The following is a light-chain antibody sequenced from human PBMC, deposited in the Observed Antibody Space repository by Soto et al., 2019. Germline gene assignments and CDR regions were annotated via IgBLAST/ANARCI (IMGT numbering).Light chain of an antibody. Sequence: QSVLTQPPSVSGAPGQRVTISCTGSSSNIGTGYLVHWYQQISGTAPKLLIYADTNRPSGVPDRFSGSKSGTSASLAITGLQAEDEAYYYCQSYDSSQTAYVVFGGGTKLTVL. CDR2: ADT. CDR1: SSNIGTGYL. J-gene: IGLJ2*01. V-gene: IGLV1-40*01. CDR3: QSYDSSQTAYVV.